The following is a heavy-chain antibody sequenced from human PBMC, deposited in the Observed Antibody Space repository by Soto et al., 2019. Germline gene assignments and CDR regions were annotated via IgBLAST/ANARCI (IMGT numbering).Heavy chain of an antibody. CDR2: INPNSGGT. J-gene: IGHJ6*02. V-gene: IGHV1-2*02. D-gene: IGHD3-3*01. CDR1: GYTFTGYY. Sequence: ASVKVSFKASGYTFTGYYMHWVRQAPGQGLEWMGWINPNSGGTNYAQKFQGRVTMTRDTSISTAYMELSRLRSDDTAVYYCARVETYYDFWSGPSNYGMDVWGQGTTVTVSS. CDR3: ARVETYYDFWSGPSNYGMDV.